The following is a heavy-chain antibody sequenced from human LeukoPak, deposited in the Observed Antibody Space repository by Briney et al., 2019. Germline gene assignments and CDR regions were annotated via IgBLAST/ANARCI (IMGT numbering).Heavy chain of an antibody. Sequence: ASVKVSCKASGYTFTGYYMHWVRQAPGQGLEWMGWINPNSGGTNYAQKFQGRVTMTRDTSISTAYMELSRLRSDDTAVYYCARAGEMATPWGDYWGQGTLVTVSS. J-gene: IGHJ4*02. CDR3: ARAGEMATPWGDY. CDR2: INPNSGGT. CDR1: GYTFTGYY. V-gene: IGHV1-2*02. D-gene: IGHD5-24*01.